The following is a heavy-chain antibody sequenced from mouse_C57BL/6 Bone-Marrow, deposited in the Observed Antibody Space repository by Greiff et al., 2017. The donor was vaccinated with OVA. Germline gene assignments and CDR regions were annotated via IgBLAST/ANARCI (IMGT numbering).Heavy chain of an antibody. V-gene: IGHV1-50*01. CDR1: GYTFTSYW. Sequence: VQLQQPGAELVKPGASVKLSCKASGYTFTSYWMQWVKQRPRQGLEWIGEIDPSDSYTNYNQKFKGKATLTVDTSSSTAYMQLSSLTSEDSAVYYCASPLYDGYLGAYWGQGTLVTVSA. D-gene: IGHD2-3*01. CDR2: IDPSDSYT. CDR3: ASPLYDGYLGAY. J-gene: IGHJ3*01.